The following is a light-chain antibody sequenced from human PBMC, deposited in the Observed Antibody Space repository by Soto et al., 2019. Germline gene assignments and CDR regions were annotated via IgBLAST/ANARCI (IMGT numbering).Light chain of an antibody. CDR1: QTVSSF. J-gene: IGKJ4*02. CDR3: QQRSNWPLT. Sequence: VLTQSPATLSLSPGERATLSCRASQTVSSFLAWYQQKPGQAPRLLIHDSSDRATGIPARFSGSGSGTGFTLTISGLEPEAVAVYYCQQRSNWPLTCGGGTRVEI. CDR2: DSS. V-gene: IGKV3-11*01.